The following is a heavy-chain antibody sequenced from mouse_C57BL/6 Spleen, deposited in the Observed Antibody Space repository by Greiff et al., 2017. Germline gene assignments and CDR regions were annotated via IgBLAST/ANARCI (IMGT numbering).Heavy chain of an antibody. V-gene: IGHV1-4*01. D-gene: IGHD3-2*02. CDR1: GYSFTSYT. Sequence: QVQLQQSGAELARPGASVKMSCKASGYSFTSYTMHWVKQRPGQGMEWIGYINPSSGYTKYNQKFKDKATLTADKSSSTAYMQLSSLTSEDSAVYYCAREQLMGARDYWGQGTSVTVSS. J-gene: IGHJ4*01. CDR3: AREQLMGARDY. CDR2: INPSSGYT.